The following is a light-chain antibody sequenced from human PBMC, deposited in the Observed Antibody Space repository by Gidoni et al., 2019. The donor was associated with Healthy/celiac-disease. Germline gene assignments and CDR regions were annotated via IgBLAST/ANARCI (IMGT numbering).Light chain of an antibody. Sequence: SSQGVLYSSNNKNYLAWYQQKPGQPPKLLIYWASTRESGVPDRFSGSGSGTDFTLTSSSLQAEDVAVYYCQQYYSTPSFGQGTKLEIK. J-gene: IGKJ2*01. CDR3: QQYYSTPS. CDR1: QGVLYSSNNKNY. CDR2: WAS. V-gene: IGKV4-1*01.